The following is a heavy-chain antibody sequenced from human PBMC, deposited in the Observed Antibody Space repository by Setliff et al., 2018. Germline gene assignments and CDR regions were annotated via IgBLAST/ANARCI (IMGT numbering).Heavy chain of an antibody. J-gene: IGHJ6*03. CDR1: GGGSINNYY. Sequence: SETLSLTCTVSGGGSINNYYWSWIRQPPGKELEWIAYIYYTGSTYYNPSLKSRVTISVDTSKNQFSLNLSSLTAADTAVYYCARHRGVVAASDYMDVWGKGTTVTVSS. CDR3: ARHRGVVAASDYMDV. V-gene: IGHV4-59*08. CDR2: IYYTGST. D-gene: IGHD2-15*01.